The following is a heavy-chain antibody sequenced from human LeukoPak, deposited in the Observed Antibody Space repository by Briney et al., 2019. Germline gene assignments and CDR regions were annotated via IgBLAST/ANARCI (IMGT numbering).Heavy chain of an antibody. CDR1: GFTFSDYY. CDR2: ISSSGSTI. Sequence: GGSLRLSCAASGFTFSDYYMSWIRQAPGKGLEWVSYISSSGSTIYYADSVKGRFTISRDNAKNSLYLQMNSLRAEDTAGYYCARDAMTCSGGSCYPYYYYGMDVWGQGTTVTVSS. V-gene: IGHV3-11*04. D-gene: IGHD2-15*01. J-gene: IGHJ6*02. CDR3: ARDAMTCSGGSCYPYYYYGMDV.